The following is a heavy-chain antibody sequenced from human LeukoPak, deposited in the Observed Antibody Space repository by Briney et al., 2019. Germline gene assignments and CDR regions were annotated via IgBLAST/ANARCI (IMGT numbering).Heavy chain of an antibody. Sequence: GGSLRLSCAASGFTFSGYWMSWVRQAPGKGLEWVANIKQDGSEKYYVDSVKGRFTISRDNSKNTLYLQMHSLRAEDTTVYYCARITPAYYYGTDVWGQGTTVTVSS. J-gene: IGHJ6*02. CDR3: ARITPAYYYGTDV. D-gene: IGHD1-14*01. CDR1: GFTFSGYW. V-gene: IGHV3-7*01. CDR2: IKQDGSEK.